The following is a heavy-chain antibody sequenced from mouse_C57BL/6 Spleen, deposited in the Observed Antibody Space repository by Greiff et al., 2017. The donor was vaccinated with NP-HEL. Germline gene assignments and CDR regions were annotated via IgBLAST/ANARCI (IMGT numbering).Heavy chain of an antibody. CDR1: GFTFSDYG. CDR3: ARGSTSYYAMDY. Sequence: EVKLMESGGGLVKPGGFLKLSCAASGFTFSDYGMHWVRQAPEKGLEWVAYISSGSSTIYYADTVKGRFTISRDNAKNTLFLQMTSLRSEDTAMYYCARGSTSYYAMDYWGQGTSVTVSS. J-gene: IGHJ4*01. CDR2: ISSGSSTI. D-gene: IGHD1-1*01. V-gene: IGHV5-17*01.